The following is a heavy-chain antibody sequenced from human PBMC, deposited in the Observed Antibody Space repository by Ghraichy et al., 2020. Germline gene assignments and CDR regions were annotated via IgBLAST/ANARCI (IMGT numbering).Heavy chain of an antibody. V-gene: IGHV3-23*01. D-gene: IGHD3-9*01. CDR2: ISGSGGST. Sequence: GESLNISCAASGFTFSSYAMSWVRQAPGKGLEWVSAISGSGGSTYYADSVKGRFTISRDNSKNTLYLQMNSLRAEDTAVYYCAKVRYFDWLLTFSSYWGQGTLVTVSS. J-gene: IGHJ4*02. CDR3: AKVRYFDWLLTFSSY. CDR1: GFTFSSYA.